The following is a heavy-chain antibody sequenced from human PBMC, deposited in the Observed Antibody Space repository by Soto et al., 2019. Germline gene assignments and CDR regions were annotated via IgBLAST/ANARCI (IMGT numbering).Heavy chain of an antibody. CDR1: GFAFSYYG. CDR2: ISSDGMTK. J-gene: IGHJ4*01. CDR3: AKEIAVAGDLDY. D-gene: IGHD6-19*01. V-gene: IGHV3-30*18. Sequence: TGGSLRLSCVASGFAFSYYGIHWVRQAPGKGLEWVGVISSDGMTKYYADSVKGRFTISRDNSKNTLFLQMDSLRPEDTAVYYCAKEIAVAGDLDYWGHGTLVTVSS.